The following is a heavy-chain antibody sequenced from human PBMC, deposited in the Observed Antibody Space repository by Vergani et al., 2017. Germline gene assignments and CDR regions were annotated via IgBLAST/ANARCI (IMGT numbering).Heavy chain of an antibody. CDR3: ARATIAARPGIDY. Sequence: QVQLQESGPGLVKPSQTLSLTCTVSGGSISSGSYYWSWIRQPAGKGLEWIGRIYTSGSTNYNPSLKSRVTISVDTSKNQFSLKLSSVTAADTAVYYCARATIAARPGIDYWGQGTLVTVSS. V-gene: IGHV4-61*02. J-gene: IGHJ4*02. CDR2: IYTSGST. D-gene: IGHD6-6*01. CDR1: GGSISSGSYY.